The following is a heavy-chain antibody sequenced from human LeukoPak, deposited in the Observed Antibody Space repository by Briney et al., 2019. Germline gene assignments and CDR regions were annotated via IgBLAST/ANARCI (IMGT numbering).Heavy chain of an antibody. CDR2: VTGDGLTT. CDR3: AKSGTSDWDWFDP. D-gene: IGHD2-21*01. J-gene: IGHJ5*02. CDR1: GFTFNNYA. V-gene: IGHV3-23*01. Sequence: GGSLRLSCAASGFTFNNYAMKWVRQAPGKGLEWVSIVTGDGLTTNYADSVRGRFTISRDNSKNRLHLQMNSLRAEDTAVYYCAKSGTSDWDWFDPWGQGTLVTVSS.